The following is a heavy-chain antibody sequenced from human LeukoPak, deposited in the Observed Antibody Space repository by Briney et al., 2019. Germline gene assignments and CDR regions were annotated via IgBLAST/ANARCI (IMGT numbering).Heavy chain of an antibody. V-gene: IGHV1-69*13. J-gene: IGHJ3*02. D-gene: IGHD3-22*01. Sequence: SVKVSCKASGGTFSSYAISWVRQAPGQGLEWMGGIIPIFGTANYAQKFQGRVTITADESTSTAHMELSSLRSEDTAVYYCAGRGYYDSIWFLDHAFDIWGQGTMVTVSS. CDR2: IIPIFGTA. CDR1: GGTFSSYA. CDR3: AGRGYYDSIWFLDHAFDI.